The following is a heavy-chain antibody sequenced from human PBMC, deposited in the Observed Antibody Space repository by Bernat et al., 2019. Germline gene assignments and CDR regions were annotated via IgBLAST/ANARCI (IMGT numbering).Heavy chain of an antibody. D-gene: IGHD1-1*01. CDR2: IYPSDSDT. CDR3: ARLYGQHFDF. J-gene: IGHJ4*02. Sequence: EVQLVQSGAEVKKAGESLKISCKGSGYTFSTSWIGWVRQMPGKGLEWMGIIYPSDSDTRYSPSFQGQVTISADKSITTAYLQWSSLKASDTAMYYCARLYGQHFDFWGQGTLVTVAS. V-gene: IGHV5-51*01. CDR1: GYTFSTSW.